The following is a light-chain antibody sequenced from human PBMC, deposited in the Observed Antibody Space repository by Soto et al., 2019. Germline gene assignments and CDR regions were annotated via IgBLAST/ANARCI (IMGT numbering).Light chain of an antibody. V-gene: IGLV2-8*01. Sequence: QSALTQPPSASGSPGQSVTISCTGSSSDVGGHNFVSWYQQHPGKAPKLIIYEVSKRPAGVPDRFSGSKSGNTASLTVSGLQAEDEADYYCTSYAGSNIHYVFGTGTKVTVL. CDR2: EVS. CDR3: TSYAGSNIHYV. J-gene: IGLJ1*01. CDR1: SSDVGGHNF.